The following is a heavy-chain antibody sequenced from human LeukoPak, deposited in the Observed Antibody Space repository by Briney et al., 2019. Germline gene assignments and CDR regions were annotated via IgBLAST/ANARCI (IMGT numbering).Heavy chain of an antibody. D-gene: IGHD1-26*01. J-gene: IGHJ3*02. Sequence: ASVKVSCKASGYTFTSYGISWVRQAPGQGLEWMGWISAYNGNTNYAQKLQGRVTMPTDTSTSTAYMELRSLRSDDTAVYYCARDSGSGYVWELLSDRHAFDIWGQGTMVTVSS. CDR3: ARDSGSGYVWELLSDRHAFDI. CDR2: ISAYNGNT. V-gene: IGHV1-18*01. CDR1: GYTFTSYG.